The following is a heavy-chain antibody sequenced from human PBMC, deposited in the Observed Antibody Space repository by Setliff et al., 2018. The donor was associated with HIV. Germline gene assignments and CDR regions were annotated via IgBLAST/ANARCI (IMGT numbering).Heavy chain of an antibody. CDR3: ARLRTPVAGYNWFDP. J-gene: IGHJ5*02. CDR2: LSYTGST. CDR1: GGSISSHS. V-gene: IGHV4-59*08. Sequence: TLSLTCTVSGGSISSHSWSWIRQPPGKGLEWIGYLSYTGSTNYNPSLKSRVTMSVDTSKNHFSLTLNSVTAADTAVYYCARLRTPVAGYNWFDPWGQGTLVTVSS. D-gene: IGHD6-19*01.